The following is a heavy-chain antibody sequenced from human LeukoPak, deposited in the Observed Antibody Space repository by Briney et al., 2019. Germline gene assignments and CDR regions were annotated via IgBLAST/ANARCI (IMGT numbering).Heavy chain of an antibody. V-gene: IGHV3-7*01. Sequence: GGALRHSCAASGFTFSNQWMSSVRQAPGQGLEWVAKIKNDGSEKYYVASVKGRFTISRDNAKNSLYLQMNSLRAEETAVYYCASLGSDYYFNFFDPWGQGTLVTVSS. CDR1: GFTFSNQW. D-gene: IGHD3-3*01. CDR2: IKNDGSEK. J-gene: IGHJ5*02. CDR3: ASLGSDYYFNFFDP.